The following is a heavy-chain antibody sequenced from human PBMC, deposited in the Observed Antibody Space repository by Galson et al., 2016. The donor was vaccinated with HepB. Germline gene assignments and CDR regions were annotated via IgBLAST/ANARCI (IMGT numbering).Heavy chain of an antibody. CDR3: AKGGSFLR. Sequence: TLSLTCTVSGDSISSGGYYWCWIRQHPAKGLEYIGNIYYSGNTYYNPSLKSRITISIDASKNQFSLKLSSVTAADTAVYYCAKGGSFLRWGQGTLVTVSA. CDR2: IYYSGNT. V-gene: IGHV4-31*03. D-gene: IGHD1-26*01. CDR1: GDSISSGGYY. J-gene: IGHJ4*02.